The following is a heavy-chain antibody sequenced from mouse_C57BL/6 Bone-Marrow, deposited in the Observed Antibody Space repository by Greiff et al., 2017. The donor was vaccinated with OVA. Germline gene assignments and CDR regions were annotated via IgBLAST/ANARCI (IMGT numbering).Heavy chain of an antibody. V-gene: IGHV1-19*01. CDR3: ASSGLRAWFAY. CDR2: INPYNGGT. D-gene: IGHD2-4*01. Sequence: EVQRVESGPVLVKPGASVKMSCKASGYTFTDYYMNWVKQSHGKSLEWIGVINPYNGGTSYNQKFKGKATLTVDKSSSTAYMELNSLTSEDSAVYYCASSGLRAWFAYWGQGTLVTVSA. J-gene: IGHJ3*01. CDR1: GYTFTDYY.